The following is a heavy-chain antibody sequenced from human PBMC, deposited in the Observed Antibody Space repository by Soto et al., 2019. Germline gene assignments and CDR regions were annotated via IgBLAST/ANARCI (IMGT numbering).Heavy chain of an antibody. J-gene: IGHJ5*01. D-gene: IGHD5-18*01. V-gene: IGHV4-59*01. CDR3: AIARGYSYGSNWFDS. CDR1: SGSISSYY. Sequence: SETLSLTCTVSSGSISSYYWSWIRQPPGKGLEWIGYIYYSGSTNYNPSLKSRVTISVDTSKNQFSLKLSSVTAADTAVYYCAIARGYSYGSNWFDSWGQGTRVTVSS. CDR2: IYYSGST.